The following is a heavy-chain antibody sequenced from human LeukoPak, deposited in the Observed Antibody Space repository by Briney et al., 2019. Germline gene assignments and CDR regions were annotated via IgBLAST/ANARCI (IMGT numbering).Heavy chain of an antibody. CDR1: GFTFDDYA. D-gene: IGHD6-13*01. CDR2: ISWDGGST. V-gene: IGHV3-43D*04. J-gene: IGHJ6*04. Sequence: PGGSLRLSCAASGFTFDDYAMHWVRQALGKGLEWVSLISWDGGSTYYADSVKGRFTISRDNSKNSLYLQMNSLRAEDTASYYCAKDMPSAAAGTDYYGMDVWGKGTTVTVSS. CDR3: AKDMPSAAAGTDYYGMDV.